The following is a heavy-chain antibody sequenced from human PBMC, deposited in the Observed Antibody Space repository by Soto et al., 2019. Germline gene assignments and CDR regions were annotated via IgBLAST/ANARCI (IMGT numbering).Heavy chain of an antibody. Sequence: DVQLVESGGGXVKPGGSLRLSCAASGFNFITFSMNWVRQAPGKGLEWVSSISASSSSIYYAESVKGRFTVSRDNAKNSLYLQMNSLTAEDTALYYCVRDAYNRDAFDIWGQGTTVTVSS. CDR3: VRDAYNRDAFDI. D-gene: IGHD1-20*01. CDR1: GFNFITFS. J-gene: IGHJ3*02. V-gene: IGHV3-21*01. CDR2: ISASSSSI.